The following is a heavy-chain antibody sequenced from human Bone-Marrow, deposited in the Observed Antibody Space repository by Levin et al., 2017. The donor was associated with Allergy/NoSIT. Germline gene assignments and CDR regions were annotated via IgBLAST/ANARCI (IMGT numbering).Heavy chain of an antibody. Sequence: SETLSLTCAISGDSVSSNRAAWNWIRQSPSGGLEWLGRTYLRSRWNNEYAVSVRSRITINPDTSKNQFSLHLTSVTPEDTALYYCARDIVDAMDVWGQGTTVTVSS. CDR1: GDSVSSNRAA. J-gene: IGHJ6*02. CDR3: ARDIVDAMDV. CDR2: TYLRSRWNN. D-gene: IGHD3-22*01. V-gene: IGHV6-1*01.